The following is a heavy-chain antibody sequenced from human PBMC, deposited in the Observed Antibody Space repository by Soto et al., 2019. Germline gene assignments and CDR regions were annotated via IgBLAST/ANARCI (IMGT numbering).Heavy chain of an antibody. Sequence: QVQLRQWGAGLLKPAETLRLTCAVFGGSFTDYYWSWIRQSPGKRPEWIGEINHSASTDYNPSLRGRATILVATFTKQFSLHLTSVTAAETAVYYCARGEYDGSGLYSWAPLGLDVWGPGTAGTVSS. CDR3: ARGEYDGSGLYSWAPLGLDV. V-gene: IGHV4-34*01. CDR2: INHSAST. CDR1: GGSFTDYY. J-gene: IGHJ6*02. D-gene: IGHD3-22*01.